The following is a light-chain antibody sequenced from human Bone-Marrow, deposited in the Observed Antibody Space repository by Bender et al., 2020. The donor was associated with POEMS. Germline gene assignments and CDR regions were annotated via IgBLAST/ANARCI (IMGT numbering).Light chain of an antibody. J-gene: IGLJ2*01. CDR2: SNS. CDR3: QSFDNNLSVV. V-gene: IGLV1-40*01. Sequence: QSVLTQPPSVSGAPGQRVTISCTGSSSNIGAGYEVHWYQQLPGTAPKLLIYSNSNRPSGVPDRFSGSKSGTSASLAITGLQAEDEADYYCQSFDNNLSVVFGGGTKLTVL. CDR1: SSNIGAGYE.